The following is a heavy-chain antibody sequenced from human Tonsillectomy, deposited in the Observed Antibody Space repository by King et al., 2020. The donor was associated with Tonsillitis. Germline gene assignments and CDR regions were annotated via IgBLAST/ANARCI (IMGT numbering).Heavy chain of an antibody. CDR1: VGSISSYY. V-gene: IGHV4-59*01. J-gene: IGHJ2*01. Sequence: QLQESGPGLVKSSETLSLTCTVSVGSISSYYWSWIRQPPGKGLEWIAYIDYSGSTDYDPSLKSRVTISIDTSKNQFSLKLSSVTAADTAVYYCARVHSSTYWYFDLWGRGTLVTVSS. CDR3: ARVHSSTYWYFDL. CDR2: IDYSGST. D-gene: IGHD6-13*01.